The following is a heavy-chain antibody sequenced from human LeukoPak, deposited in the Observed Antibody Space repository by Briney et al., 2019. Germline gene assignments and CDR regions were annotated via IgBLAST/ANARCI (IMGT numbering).Heavy chain of an antibody. V-gene: IGHV1-69*01. CDR2: IIPIFGTA. J-gene: IGHJ4*02. CDR3: ARARDWAGYSYGFYY. CDR1: GGTFSSYA. Sequence: SVKVSCKASGGTFSSYAISWVRQAPGQGLEWMGGIIPIFGTANYAQKFQGRVTITADESTSTAYMELSSLRSENTAVYYCARARDWAGYSYGFYYWGQGTLVTVSS. D-gene: IGHD5-18*01.